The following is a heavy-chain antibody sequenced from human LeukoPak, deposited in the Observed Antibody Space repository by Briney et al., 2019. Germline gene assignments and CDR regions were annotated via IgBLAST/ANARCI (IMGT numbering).Heavy chain of an antibody. D-gene: IGHD2-2*01. CDR3: ARGIVPAAKYYFDY. V-gene: IGHV4-61*01. CDR2: IYYSGST. CDR1: GGSVSSGSYY. J-gene: IGHJ4*02. Sequence: SETLSLTCTVSGGSVSSGSYYWSWIRQPPGKGLEWIGYIYYSGSTNYNPSLKSRVTISVDTSKNQFSLKLSSVTAADTALHYCARGIVPAAKYYFDYWGQGTLVTVSS.